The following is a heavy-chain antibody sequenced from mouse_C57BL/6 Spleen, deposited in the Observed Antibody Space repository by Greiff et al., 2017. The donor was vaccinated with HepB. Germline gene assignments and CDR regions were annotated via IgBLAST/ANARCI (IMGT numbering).Heavy chain of an antibody. CDR3: ARDRPTIVTTPYYYAMDY. J-gene: IGHJ4*01. V-gene: IGHV5-4*01. D-gene: IGHD2-5*01. CDR2: ISDGGSYT. Sequence: EVNVVESGGGLVKPGGSLKLSCAASGFTFSSYAMSWVRQTPEKRLEWVATISDGGSYTYYPDNVKGRFTISRDNAKNKLYLHMSHLKSEDTAMYYCARDRPTIVTTPYYYAMDYWGQVTSVTVSS. CDR1: GFTFSSYA.